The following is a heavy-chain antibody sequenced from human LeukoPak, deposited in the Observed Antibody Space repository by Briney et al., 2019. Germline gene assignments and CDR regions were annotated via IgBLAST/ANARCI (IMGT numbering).Heavy chain of an antibody. CDR2: INHSGST. CDR1: GGSISSYY. CDR3: ARPNHKDHCSSTSCYRYFDY. Sequence: SETLSLTCTVSGGSISSYYWSWIRQPPGKGLEWIGEINHSGSTNYNPSLKSRVTISVDTSKNQFSLKLSSVTAADTAVYYCARPNHKDHCSSTSCYRYFDYWGQGTLLTVSS. J-gene: IGHJ4*02. V-gene: IGHV4-34*01. D-gene: IGHD2-2*02.